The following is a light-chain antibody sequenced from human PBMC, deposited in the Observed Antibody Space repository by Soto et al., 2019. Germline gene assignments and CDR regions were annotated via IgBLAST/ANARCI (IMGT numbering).Light chain of an antibody. Sequence: QLVLTQSPSAPASLGASVKLTCTLSSGHSNYAIAWHQQQSEKGPRYLMKLNSDGSHSKGDGIPDRFSGSSSGAERYLTISSLQSADEADYYCQTWGSGIVVFGGGTKLTVL. CDR2: LNSDGSH. CDR1: SGHSNYA. V-gene: IGLV4-69*01. J-gene: IGLJ2*01. CDR3: QTWGSGIVV.